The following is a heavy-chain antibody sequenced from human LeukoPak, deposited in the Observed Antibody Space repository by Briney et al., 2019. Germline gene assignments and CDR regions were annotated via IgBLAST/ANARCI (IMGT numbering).Heavy chain of an antibody. V-gene: IGHV3-48*04. Sequence: GGSLRLSCAASGFTFSSYSMNWVRQAPGKGLEWVSYISSSGSTIYYADSVKGRFTISRDNAKNSLYLQMNSLRAEDTAVYYCARAPHYYDSSGYRFDYWGQGTLVTVSS. J-gene: IGHJ4*02. CDR3: ARAPHYYDSSGYRFDY. D-gene: IGHD3-22*01. CDR1: GFTFSSYS. CDR2: ISSSGSTI.